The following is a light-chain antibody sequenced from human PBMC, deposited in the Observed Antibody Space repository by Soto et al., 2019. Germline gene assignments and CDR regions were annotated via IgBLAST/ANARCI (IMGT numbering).Light chain of an antibody. CDR2: GSS. Sequence: EIVLTPSPGTLSLSPGERATLSWSASQSISTSYLAWYQQKPGQAPRLLIYGSSSRATGIPARFSGSGSGTDFTLTISTLEPEDFAVYYCQHRSEWPVSFGQGTRLEIK. J-gene: IGKJ5*01. CDR1: QSISTSY. V-gene: IGKV3D-20*02. CDR3: QHRSEWPVS.